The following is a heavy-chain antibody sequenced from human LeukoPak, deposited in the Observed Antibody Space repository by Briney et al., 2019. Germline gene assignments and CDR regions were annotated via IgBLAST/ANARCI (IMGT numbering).Heavy chain of an antibody. CDR1: GFTFSKYA. D-gene: IGHD3-22*01. J-gene: IGHJ4*02. V-gene: IGHV3-23*01. Sequence: GGSLRLSCAASGFTFSKYAMTWVRQAPGKGLEWVSAISGSGGSTYYADSVKGRFTISRDNSKNTLYLQMNSLRAEDTAVYYCAKGDSSAPADYWGQGTLVTVSS. CDR2: ISGSGGST. CDR3: AKGDSSAPADY.